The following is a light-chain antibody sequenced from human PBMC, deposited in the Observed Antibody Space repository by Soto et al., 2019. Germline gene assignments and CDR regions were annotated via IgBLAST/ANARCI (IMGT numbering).Light chain of an antibody. V-gene: IGKV1-33*01. J-gene: IGKJ1*01. CDR1: QDISNY. CDR3: QQYDNLWT. Sequence: DLQMTQSPSSLSASVGDRVTITCKASQDISNYLNWYQQKPGKAPKLLIYDASNLETGVPSRFSGSGSGTDFTFTISSLQPEDIATYYCQQYDNLWTFGQGTKVEIK. CDR2: DAS.